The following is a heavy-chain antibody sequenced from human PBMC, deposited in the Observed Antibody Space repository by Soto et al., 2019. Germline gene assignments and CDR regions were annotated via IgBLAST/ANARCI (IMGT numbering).Heavy chain of an antibody. CDR3: AKSGSYCSGGSYTITGY. J-gene: IGHJ4*02. CDR2: ISYDGSNK. Sequence: QVQLVESGGGVVQPGRSLRLSCAASGFTFSSYGMHWVRQAPGKGLEWVAVISYDGSNKYYADSVKGRFTISRDNSKNTLYLQMNSLRAEDTAVYYCAKSGSYCSGGSYTITGYWGQGTLVTVSS. D-gene: IGHD2-15*01. CDR1: GFTFSSYG. V-gene: IGHV3-30*18.